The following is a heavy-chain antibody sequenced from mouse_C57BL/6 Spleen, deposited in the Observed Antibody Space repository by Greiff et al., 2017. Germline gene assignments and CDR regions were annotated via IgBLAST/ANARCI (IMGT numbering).Heavy chain of an antibody. CDR1: GYSFTDYN. V-gene: IGHV1-39*01. J-gene: IGHJ1*03. CDR3: ARTGENYYDSYYGYFGV. D-gene: IGHD1-1*01. CDR2: INPNYGTT. Sequence: VQLKESGPELVKPGASVKISCQASGYSFTDYNMKWVKQSNGKSLEWIGVINPNYGTTSYNQKFKGKATLTVDQSSSTAYMKLNSLKSADSAVYDCARTGENYYDSYYGYFGVWGTGTAVTVSS.